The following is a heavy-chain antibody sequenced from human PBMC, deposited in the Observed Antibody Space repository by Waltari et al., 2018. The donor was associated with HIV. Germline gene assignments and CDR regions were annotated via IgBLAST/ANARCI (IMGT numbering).Heavy chain of an antibody. CDR3: VKDLSGGWSLDY. V-gene: IGHV3-30*02. CDR1: GFILSRYV. D-gene: IGHD6-19*01. Sequence: QVQLVESGGGVVQPGGSLRLSCAASGFILSRYVMNWVRQNDERNKYYADSVKGRFTISRDSSTNVLFLQMNSLRVEDTALYYCVKDLSGGWSLDYWGQGTLVTVS. CDR2: DERNK. J-gene: IGHJ4*02.